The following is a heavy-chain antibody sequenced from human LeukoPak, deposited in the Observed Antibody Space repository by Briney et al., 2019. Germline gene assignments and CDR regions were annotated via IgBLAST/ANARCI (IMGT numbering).Heavy chain of an antibody. CDR1: GYTFTSYG. D-gene: IGHD6-19*01. CDR2: ISAYNGNT. CDR3: ARVGLVADIYYYYYYMDV. J-gene: IGHJ6*03. V-gene: IGHV1-18*01. Sequence: ASVKVSCKASGYTFTSYGISWVRQAPGQGLEWMGWISAYNGNTNYAQKLQGRVTMATDTSTSTAYMELRSLRSDDTAVYYCARVGLVADIYYYYYYMDVWGKGTTVTVSS.